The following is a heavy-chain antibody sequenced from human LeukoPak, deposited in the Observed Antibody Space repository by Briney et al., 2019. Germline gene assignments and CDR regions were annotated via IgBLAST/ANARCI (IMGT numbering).Heavy chain of an antibody. J-gene: IGHJ4*02. CDR3: ARGPPNWGYDY. V-gene: IGHV1-8*01. CDR2: MGPNSGDT. Sequence: GASVKVSCTASGYTFTSYDFNWVRQATGQRPEWMGWMGPNSGDTGYAQKFQDRVTMTRNTSISTAYMELSSLRSDDTAVYYCARGPPNWGYDYWGPGTLVTVSS. D-gene: IGHD7-27*01. CDR1: GYTFTSYD.